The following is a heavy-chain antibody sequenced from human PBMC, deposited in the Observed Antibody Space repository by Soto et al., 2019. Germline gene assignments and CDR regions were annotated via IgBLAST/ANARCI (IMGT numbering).Heavy chain of an antibody. D-gene: IGHD5-12*01. CDR1: GPNFIAYY. J-gene: IGHJ4*02. CDR2: IDPKSGGT. V-gene: IGHV1-2*02. Sequence: QLVQSGAEVKKPGASVRVSCKTSGPNFIAYYIHWVRQAPGQGLEWMGWIDPKSGGTTYEQKFLGRVTMTRDTYINTAYMDLNRLTSADTAVYYCARVSVDVPEWGQGTLITVSS. CDR3: ARVSVDVPE.